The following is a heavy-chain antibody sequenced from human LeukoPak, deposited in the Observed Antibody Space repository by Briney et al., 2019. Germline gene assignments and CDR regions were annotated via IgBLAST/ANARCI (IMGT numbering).Heavy chain of an antibody. D-gene: IGHD3-22*01. CDR1: GFTFSSYG. Sequence: PGGSLRLSCAASGFTFSSYGMHWVRQAPGKGLEWVAVIWYDGSNKYYADSVKGRFTISRDNSKNTLYLQMNSLRAEDTAVYYCAKDLSYYYDGSGYNFDYWGQGTLVTVSS. V-gene: IGHV3-33*06. CDR2: IWYDGSNK. CDR3: AKDLSYYYDGSGYNFDY. J-gene: IGHJ4*02.